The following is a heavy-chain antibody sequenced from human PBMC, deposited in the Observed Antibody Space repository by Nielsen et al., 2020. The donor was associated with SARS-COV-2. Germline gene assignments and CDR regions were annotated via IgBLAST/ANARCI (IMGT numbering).Heavy chain of an antibody. V-gene: IGHV4-34*01. D-gene: IGHD3-16*01. Sequence: SETLSLTCAVYGGSFSGYYWSWIRQPPGKGLEWIGEINHSGSTNYNPSLKSRVTISVDTSKNQFSLKLSSVTAADTAVYYCAREEMGGNAFDIWGQGTMVTVSS. CDR1: GGSFSGYY. J-gene: IGHJ3*02. CDR2: INHSGST. CDR3: AREEMGGNAFDI.